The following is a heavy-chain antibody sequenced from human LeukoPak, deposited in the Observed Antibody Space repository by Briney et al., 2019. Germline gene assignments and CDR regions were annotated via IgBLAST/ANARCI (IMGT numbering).Heavy chain of an antibody. CDR3: ARVKVEQWQSLLGYYYYGMDV. V-gene: IGHV1-2*06. CDR1: GYTFTSYA. Sequence: ASVKVSCKASGYTFTSYAINWVRQAPGQGLEWMGRINPNSGGTNYAQKFQGRVTMTRDTSISTAYMELSRLRSDDTAVYYCARVKVEQWQSLLGYYYYGMDVWGQGTTVTVSS. J-gene: IGHJ6*02. D-gene: IGHD6-19*01. CDR2: INPNSGGT.